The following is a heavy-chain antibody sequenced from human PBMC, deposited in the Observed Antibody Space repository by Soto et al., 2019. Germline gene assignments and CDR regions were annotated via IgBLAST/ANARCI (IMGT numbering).Heavy chain of an antibody. J-gene: IGHJ6*02. Sequence: EVQLVESGGGLVQPGGSLRLSCAASGFTFSSYEMNWVRQAPGKGLEWVSYISSSGSTIYYADSVKGRFTISRDSSKNTLYLQMNSLRAEDTAVYYCVSLDYYYYYGMDVWGQGTTVTVSS. CDR1: GFTFSSYE. V-gene: IGHV3-48*03. CDR3: VSLDYYYYYGMDV. CDR2: ISSSGSTI.